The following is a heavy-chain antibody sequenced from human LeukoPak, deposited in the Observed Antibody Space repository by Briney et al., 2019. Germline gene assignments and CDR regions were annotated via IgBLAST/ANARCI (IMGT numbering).Heavy chain of an antibody. Sequence: ASVKVSCKASEYTFTGYYIHWVRLAPGQGLEWMGWINPNSGNTGYAQKFQGRVTMTRNTSISTAYMELSSLRSEDTAVYYCARGGIAAADMPWGQGTLVTVSS. D-gene: IGHD6-13*01. CDR1: EYTFTGYY. CDR3: ARGGIAAADMP. CDR2: INPNSGNT. J-gene: IGHJ4*02. V-gene: IGHV1-8*02.